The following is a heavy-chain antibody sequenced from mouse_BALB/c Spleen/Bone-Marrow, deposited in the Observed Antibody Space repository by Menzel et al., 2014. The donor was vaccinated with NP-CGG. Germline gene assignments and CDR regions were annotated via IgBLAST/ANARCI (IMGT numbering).Heavy chain of an antibody. CDR2: INPNSRTV. V-gene: IGHV4-1*02. Sequence: EVKLLESGGGLVQPGGSLELSCAASGFDFSRYWMSWVRQAPGKGLEWIGEINPNSRTVNYTPSLKDKFIISRDNAKNTLYLQMSKVRSEDTALYYCALLGYYGYLDVWGAGTTVTVSS. CDR3: ALLGYYGYLDV. J-gene: IGHJ1*01. D-gene: IGHD2-2*01. CDR1: GFDFSRYW.